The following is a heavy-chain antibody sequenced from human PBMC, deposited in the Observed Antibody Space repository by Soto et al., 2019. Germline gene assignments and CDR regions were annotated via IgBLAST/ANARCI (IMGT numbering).Heavy chain of an antibody. V-gene: IGHV3-53*01. CDR1: GFAVSSKY. Sequence: EVPLVESGGGLIQPGGSLRLSCAASGFAVSSKYMTWVRQAPGKGLEWVSVIYGGGTTYYADSVKGRFTISRDTSKKTLYLQMNSLRAEDTAVYYCVQTTGWPGFDFWGQGTLVTVSS. CDR3: VQTTGWPGFDF. D-gene: IGHD1-1*01. J-gene: IGHJ4*02. CDR2: IYGGGTT.